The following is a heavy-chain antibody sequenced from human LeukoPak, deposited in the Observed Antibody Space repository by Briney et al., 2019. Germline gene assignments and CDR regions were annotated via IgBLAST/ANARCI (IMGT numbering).Heavy chain of an antibody. J-gene: IGHJ4*02. CDR3: AKDWVFVPGYCSGGSCHGTLDY. CDR1: GFTFSSYG. CDR2: IRYDGSNK. D-gene: IGHD2-15*01. V-gene: IGHV3-30*02. Sequence: GGSLRLSCAASGFTFSSYGMHWVRQAPGKGLEWVAFIRYDGSNKYYADSVKGRFTISRDNSKNTLYLQMNSLRAEDTAVYYCAKDWVFVPGYCSGGSCHGTLDYWGQGTLVTVSS.